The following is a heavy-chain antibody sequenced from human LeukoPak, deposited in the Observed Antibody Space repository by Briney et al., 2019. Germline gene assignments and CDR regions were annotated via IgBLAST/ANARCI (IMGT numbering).Heavy chain of an antibody. V-gene: IGHV4-59*01. J-gene: IGHJ5*02. D-gene: IGHD3-10*01. Sequence: SETLSLTCTVSGGSMSGYYWSWIRQTPAGGLESIGYFYYTGLTRSNPSFKSRVTIAGDTSKNQFSLRLTSMTAADTAIYYCAKDAVSPGEDYYDPWGPGTLVTVPS. CDR3: AKDAVSPGEDYYDP. CDR2: FYYTGLT. CDR1: GGSMSGYY.